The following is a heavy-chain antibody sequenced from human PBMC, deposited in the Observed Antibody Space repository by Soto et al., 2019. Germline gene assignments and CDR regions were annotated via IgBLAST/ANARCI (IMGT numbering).Heavy chain of an antibody. CDR1: GYTFTSYG. J-gene: IGHJ6*02. CDR3: ARYLGVVPAAMMYYGMDV. D-gene: IGHD2-2*01. V-gene: IGHV1-18*04. CDR2: ISAYNGNT. Sequence: RASVKVSCKASGYTFTSYGISWVRQAPGQGLEWMGWISAYNGNTNYAQKLQGRVTMTTDTSTSTAYMELRSLRSDDTAVYYCARYLGVVPAAMMYYGMDVWGQGTTVTVSS.